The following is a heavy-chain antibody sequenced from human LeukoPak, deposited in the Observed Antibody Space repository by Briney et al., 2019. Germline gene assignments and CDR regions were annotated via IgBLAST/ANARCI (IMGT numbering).Heavy chain of an antibody. V-gene: IGHV4-30-2*01. CDR2: IYHSGST. CDR3: ARGPYSGSYYFDY. Sequence: KASETLSLTCAVSGGSISSGGYSWSWIRQPPGKGLEWIGYIYHSGSTYYNPSLKSRVTISVDGSKKQFSLKLSSVTAADTAVYYCARGPYSGSYYFDYWGQGTQVTVSS. CDR1: GGSISSGGYS. J-gene: IGHJ4*02. D-gene: IGHD1-26*01.